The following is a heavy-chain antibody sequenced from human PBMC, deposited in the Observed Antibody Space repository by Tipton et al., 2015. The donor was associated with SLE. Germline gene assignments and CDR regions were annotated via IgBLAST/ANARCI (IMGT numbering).Heavy chain of an antibody. CDR3: ARDGWGIAAESGYYYMDV. CDR1: GFTFSSYS. V-gene: IGHV3-21*01. J-gene: IGHJ6*03. D-gene: IGHD6-13*01. CDR2: ISSSSSYI. Sequence: SLRLSCAASGFTFSSYSMNWVRQAPGKGLEWVSSISSSSSYIYYADSVKGRFTISRDNSKNTLYLQMNSLRPEDTAVYYCARDGWGIAAESGYYYMDVWGKGTTVTVSS.